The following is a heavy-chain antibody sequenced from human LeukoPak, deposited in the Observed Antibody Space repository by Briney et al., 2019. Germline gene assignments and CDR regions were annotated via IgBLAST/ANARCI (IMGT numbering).Heavy chain of an antibody. D-gene: IGHD6-19*01. CDR2: ISGSGGST. J-gene: IGHJ4*02. V-gene: IGHV3-23*01. CDR1: GFTFSSYA. Sequence: GGSLRLSCAASGFTFSSYAMSWVRQAPGKGLEWVSAISGSGGSTYYADSVKGRFTISRDNSKNTLYLQTNSLRAEDTAVYYCAKDTPGYSSGWYSVGSGYWGQGTLVTVSS. CDR3: AKDTPGYSSGWYSVGSGY.